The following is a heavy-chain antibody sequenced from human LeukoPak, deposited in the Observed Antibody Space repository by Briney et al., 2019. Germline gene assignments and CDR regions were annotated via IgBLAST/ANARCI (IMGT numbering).Heavy chain of an antibody. CDR3: AKLGHPLDDY. CDR1: GFTVSSNY. CDR2: FYVDGST. V-gene: IGHV3-53*01. D-gene: IGHD7-27*01. Sequence: GGSLRLFCAASGFTVSSNYMSWLRQALRKALEWVSCFYVDGSTYYADSVKGRFTISRDTSKNTLFLQMNSLAADDTAVYYCAKLGHPLDDYWGQGTLVTVSS. J-gene: IGHJ4*02.